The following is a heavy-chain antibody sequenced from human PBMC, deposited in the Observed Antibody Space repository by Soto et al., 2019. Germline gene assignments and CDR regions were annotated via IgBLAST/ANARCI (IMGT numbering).Heavy chain of an antibody. V-gene: IGHV4-59*01. J-gene: IGHJ4*02. D-gene: IGHD6-19*01. CDR3: VAGNDY. CDR2: MFYSGTT. Sequence: TSETLSLTCTVSGASITTYYWNWIRQSPGKGLEWIGDMFYSGTTRYNSSLKSRVTISADTSTNEIYLKMRSVTAADTAVYYCVAGNDYWGQGTLVTVSS. CDR1: GASITTYY.